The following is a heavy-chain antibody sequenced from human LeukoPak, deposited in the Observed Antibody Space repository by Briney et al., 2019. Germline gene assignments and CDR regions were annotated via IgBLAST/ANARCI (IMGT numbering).Heavy chain of an antibody. J-gene: IGHJ4*02. CDR3: ARGRNVVATSGYFDY. Sequence: GGTLRLSCAASGFTFSSYDMHWVSQARGKGLEWVADISYDGDHKYYADSLKGRFTISRDNSKSTLYLQMNSLRAEDTAVYYCARGRNVVATSGYFDYWGQGTLVTVSS. CDR2: ISYDGDHK. CDR1: GFTFSSYD. D-gene: IGHD5-12*01. V-gene: IGHV3-30-3*01.